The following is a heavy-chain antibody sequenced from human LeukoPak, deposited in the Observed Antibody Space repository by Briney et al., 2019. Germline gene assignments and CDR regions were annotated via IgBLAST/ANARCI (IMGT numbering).Heavy chain of an antibody. CDR3: ARYGVGGYSSSLEGNWLDP. J-gene: IGHJ5*02. CDR1: GYTFTGYY. CDR2: INPNSGGT. D-gene: IGHD6-6*01. Sequence: ASVKVSCKASGYTFTGYYMHWVRQAPGQGLEWMGWINPNSGGTNYAQKFQGRVTMTRDTSISTAYMELSRLRSDDTAVYYCARYGVGGYSSSLEGNWLDPWGQGTLVTVSS. V-gene: IGHV1-2*02.